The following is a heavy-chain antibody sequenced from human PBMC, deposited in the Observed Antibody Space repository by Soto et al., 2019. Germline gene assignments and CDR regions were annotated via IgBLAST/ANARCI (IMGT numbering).Heavy chain of an antibody. CDR3: ARDDVPCDGGRCYGIPLDV. CDR2: IKSKTDGGTP. J-gene: IGHJ6*04. CDR1: GFTFTTAW. Sequence: PGGSLRLSCAASGFTFTTAWINWVRQAPGKGLEWVGRIKSKTDGGTPDFAAPVRGRFAISRDTSENTLHLQMDSLRVEDTAVYYCARDDVPCDGGRCYGIPLDVWGKGTTVTVSS. D-gene: IGHD2-15*01. V-gene: IGHV3-15*07.